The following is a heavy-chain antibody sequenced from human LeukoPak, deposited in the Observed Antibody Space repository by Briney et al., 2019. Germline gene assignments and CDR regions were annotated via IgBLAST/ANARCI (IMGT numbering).Heavy chain of an antibody. J-gene: IGHJ5*02. V-gene: IGHV3-33*06. Sequence: GGSLRLSCAASGFTFSSYGMHWVRQAPGKGLEWVAVIWYDGSNKYYADSVKGRFTISRDNPKNTLYLQMNSLRAEDTAVYYCAKDALPMITFGGVIVDRNNWFDPRGQGTLVTVSS. CDR1: GFTFSSYG. CDR3: AKDALPMITFGGVIVDRNNWFDP. D-gene: IGHD3-16*02. CDR2: IWYDGSNK.